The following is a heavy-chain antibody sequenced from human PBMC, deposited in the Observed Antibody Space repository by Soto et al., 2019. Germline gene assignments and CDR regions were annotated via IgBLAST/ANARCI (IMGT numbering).Heavy chain of an antibody. J-gene: IGHJ4*02. Sequence: QVQLVQSGAEVKKPGASVKVSCKASGYTFTSYDINWVRQATGQGLEWMGWMDPSSGDTGFAQRFQDRVSMTRNTSISTAYMELSSPRSEDTAVYYCARPGAIFGVVILWGQGTLVTVSS. CDR2: MDPSSGDT. D-gene: IGHD3-3*01. CDR3: ARPGAIFGVVIL. V-gene: IGHV1-8*01. CDR1: GYTFTSYD.